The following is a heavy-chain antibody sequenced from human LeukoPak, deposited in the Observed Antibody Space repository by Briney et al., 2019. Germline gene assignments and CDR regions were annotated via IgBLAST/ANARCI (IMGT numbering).Heavy chain of an antibody. CDR2: IYNSGST. V-gene: IGHV4-61*01. Sequence: SETLSLTCTVSGGSVSSGSYYWTWVRQPPGKGLEWIGYIYNSGSTNYNPSLKSRVTISVDTSKNQFSLKLSSVTAADTAVYYCARGGYYQAFDYWGQGTLVTVSS. D-gene: IGHD3-10*01. J-gene: IGHJ4*02. CDR1: GGSVSSGSYY. CDR3: ARGGYYQAFDY.